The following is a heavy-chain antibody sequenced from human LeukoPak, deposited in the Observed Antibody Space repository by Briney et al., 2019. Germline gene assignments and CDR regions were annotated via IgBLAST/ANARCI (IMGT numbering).Heavy chain of an antibody. V-gene: IGHV4-34*01. CDR1: GGSFNGYY. Sequence: SETLSLTCAVYGGSFNGYYWSWIRQPPGKGLGWIGEINHSGSTNYNPSLKSRVTIPVDTSKNQFSLKLSSVTAADTAVYYCARYGGYYFDYWGQGTLVTVSS. CDR2: INHSGST. D-gene: IGHD3-16*01. J-gene: IGHJ4*02. CDR3: ARYGGYYFDY.